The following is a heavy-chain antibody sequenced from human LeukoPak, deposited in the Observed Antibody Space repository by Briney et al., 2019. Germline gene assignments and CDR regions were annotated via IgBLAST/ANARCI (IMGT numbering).Heavy chain of an antibody. V-gene: IGHV3-30*03. J-gene: IGHJ4*02. CDR2: ISYDGSTK. CDR1: GFTFSDYG. D-gene: IGHD1-26*01. CDR3: ASGSYYPDFDY. Sequence: GGSLRLSCAASGFTFSDYGMHWVRQAPGKGLEWVAVISYDGSTKYYADSVKGRFTISRDNSKNTLYLQMNSLRVEDTAVYYCASGSYYPDFDYWGQGTLVTVSS.